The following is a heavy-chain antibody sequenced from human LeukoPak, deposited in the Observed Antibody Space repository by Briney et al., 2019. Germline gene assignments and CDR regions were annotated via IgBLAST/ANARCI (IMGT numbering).Heavy chain of an antibody. CDR2: ISWNSGSI. CDR3: AKDMSSSWYFVGNQYYYGMDV. V-gene: IGHV3-9*01. D-gene: IGHD6-13*01. J-gene: IGHJ6*02. CDR1: GFTFDGYA. Sequence: GGSLRLSCAASGFTFDGYAMHWVRQAPGKGLEWVSGISWNSGSIGYADSVKGRFTISRDNAKNSLYLQMNSLRAEDTALYYCAKDMSSSWYFVGNQYYYGMDVWGQGTTVTVSS.